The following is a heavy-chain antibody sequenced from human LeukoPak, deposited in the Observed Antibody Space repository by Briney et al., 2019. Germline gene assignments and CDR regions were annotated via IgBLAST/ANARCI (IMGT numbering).Heavy chain of an antibody. Sequence: PGGSLRLSCAASGFTFSNYAMSWVRQAPGKGLEWVAAISGSAYNTYYTDSIKGRFTISRDNFKNTLYLQMNSLRTEDTAVYYCAKRKKEYCSSTSCYMDYLDYWGQGTLVTVSS. CDR3: AKRKKEYCSSTSCYMDYLDY. V-gene: IGHV3-23*01. J-gene: IGHJ4*02. CDR2: ISGSAYNT. D-gene: IGHD2-2*02. CDR1: GFTFSNYA.